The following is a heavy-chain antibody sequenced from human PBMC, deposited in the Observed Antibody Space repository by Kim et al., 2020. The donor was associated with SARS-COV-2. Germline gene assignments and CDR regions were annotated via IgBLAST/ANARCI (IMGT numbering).Heavy chain of an antibody. D-gene: IGHD2-2*01. V-gene: IGHV3-72*01. CDR3: TRAAGSKTGMDV. Sequence: TECAGSVKGRFTISRDESKNSLYLQMNSLETEDTAVYYCTRAAGSKTGMDVWGQGTTVTVSS. CDR2: T. J-gene: IGHJ6*02.